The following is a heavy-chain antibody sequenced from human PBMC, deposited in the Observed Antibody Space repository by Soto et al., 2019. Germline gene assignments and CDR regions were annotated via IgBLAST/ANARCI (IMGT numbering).Heavy chain of an antibody. CDR3: ARARDYGDYSRYYGMDV. Sequence: ASVKVSCKASGYTFTSSYMHWVRQAPGQGLEWMGIINPSGGSTSYAQKFQGRVTMTRDTSTSTVYMELSSLRSEDTAVYYCARARDYGDYSRYYGMDVWGQGTTVTVSS. CDR1: GYTFTSSY. J-gene: IGHJ6*02. CDR2: INPSGGST. D-gene: IGHD4-17*01. V-gene: IGHV1-46*01.